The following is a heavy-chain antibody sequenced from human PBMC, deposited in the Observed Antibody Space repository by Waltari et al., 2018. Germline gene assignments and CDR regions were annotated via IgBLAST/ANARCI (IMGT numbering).Heavy chain of an antibody. CDR2: IRYDGSKK. V-gene: IGHV3-30*02. CDR3: AKDYGGNSRYFDY. J-gene: IGHJ4*02. D-gene: IGHD4-17*01. Sequence: QVQLVESGGGVVQPGGSLRLSCAASGFTFSSYGMHWVRQAPGKGLEWVAFIRYDGSKKYYADSVKGRFTISRDNSKNTLYLQMNSLRAEDTAVYYCAKDYGGNSRYFDYWGQGTLVTVSS. CDR1: GFTFSSYG.